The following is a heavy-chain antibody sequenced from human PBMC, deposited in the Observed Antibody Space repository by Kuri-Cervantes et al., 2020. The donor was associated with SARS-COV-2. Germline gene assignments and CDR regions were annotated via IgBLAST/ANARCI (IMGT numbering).Heavy chain of an antibody. Sequence: GGSLRLSCAASGFTFSSYSMNWVRQAPGKGLEWVSSISSSSSTIYYADSVKGRFTISRDNAKNSLYLQMNSLRAEDTAVYYCAGGYPFYYYYGMDVWGQGTTVTVSS. J-gene: IGHJ6*02. V-gene: IGHV3-48*01. D-gene: IGHD6-13*01. CDR1: GFTFSSYS. CDR2: ISSSSSTI. CDR3: AGGYPFYYYYGMDV.